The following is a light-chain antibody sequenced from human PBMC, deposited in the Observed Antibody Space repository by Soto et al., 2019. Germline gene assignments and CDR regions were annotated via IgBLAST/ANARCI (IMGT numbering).Light chain of an antibody. Sequence: EIVMTQSPATLSVSPGERATLSCRASQSVSSNLAWYQQKPGQTPKLLIYVASTRATGIPARFSGSGSGTEFTLTISRLEPEDFAVYYCQQYGSSPITFGQGTRLEIK. V-gene: IGKV3-15*01. CDR3: QQYGSSPIT. J-gene: IGKJ5*01. CDR1: QSVSSN. CDR2: VAS.